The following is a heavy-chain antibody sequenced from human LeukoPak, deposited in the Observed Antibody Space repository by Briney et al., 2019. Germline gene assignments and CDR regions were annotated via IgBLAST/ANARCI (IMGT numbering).Heavy chain of an antibody. V-gene: IGHV4-59*01. D-gene: IGHD3-10*01. CDR3: ARGGYYGSGNDFRFDP. Sequence: SETLSLTCTVSGGSISSYYWSWIRQPPGKGLEWIGYIYYSGSTNYNPSLRSRVTISVDTSKNQFSLKLSSVTPADTAVYYCARGGYYGSGNDFRFDPWGQGTLVTVSS. CDR2: IYYSGST. J-gene: IGHJ5*02. CDR1: GGSISSYY.